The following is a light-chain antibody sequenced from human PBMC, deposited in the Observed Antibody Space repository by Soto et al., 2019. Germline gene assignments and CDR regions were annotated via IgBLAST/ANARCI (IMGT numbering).Light chain of an antibody. CDR2: DAS. V-gene: IGKV3-20*01. CDR1: QSVSSSY. CDR3: QQYGSSPIT. Sequence: EIVLTQSPGTLSLSPGERATLSCRASQSVSSSYLAWYQQKPGQAPRLLIHDASTRASGIPDRFRGSKSGTDFTLTIRGLQPEDAALYYCQQYGSSPITFGRGTRLE. J-gene: IGKJ5*01.